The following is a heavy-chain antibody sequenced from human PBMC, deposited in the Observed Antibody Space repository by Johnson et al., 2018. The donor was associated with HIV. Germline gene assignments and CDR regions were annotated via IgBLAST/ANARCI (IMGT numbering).Heavy chain of an antibody. CDR2: ISYDGSNK. Sequence: VESGGGVVQPGKSLRLSCSASRFTFSNYAMNWVRQAPGKGLEWMAIISYDGSNKTYADSVKGRFTISRDNSKNTLYLQMNSLRAEDTAVYYCAREGAWEVRPGAFDIWGQGTMVTVSS. V-gene: IGHV3-30*03. J-gene: IGHJ3*02. CDR3: AREGAWEVRPGAFDI. D-gene: IGHD1-26*01. CDR1: RFTFSNYA.